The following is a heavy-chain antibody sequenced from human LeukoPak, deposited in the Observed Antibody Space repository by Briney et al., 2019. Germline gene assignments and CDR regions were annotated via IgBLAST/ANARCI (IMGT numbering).Heavy chain of an antibody. D-gene: IGHD3-22*01. J-gene: IGHJ4*02. CDR3: ARVPAWDYDSSGYYGAPFDY. CDR2: IYHSGST. V-gene: IGHV4-38-2*02. Sequence: SETLSLTCTVSGYSISSGYYWGWIRQPPGKGLEWIGSIYHSGSTYYNPSLKSRVTISVDTSKNQFSLKLSSVTAADTAVYYCARVPAWDYDSSGYYGAPFDYWGQGTLVTVSS. CDR1: GYSISSGYY.